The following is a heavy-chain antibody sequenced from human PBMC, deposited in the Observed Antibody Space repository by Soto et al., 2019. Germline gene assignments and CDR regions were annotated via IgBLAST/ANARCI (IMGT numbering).Heavy chain of an antibody. CDR1: GFTVSSNY. CDR3: ARDADDSSGYRNAFDI. Sequence: PGGSLRLSCAASGFTVSSNYMSGVRQAPGKGLEWVSVIYSGGSTYYADSVKGRFTISRDNSKNTLYLQMNSLRAEDTAVYYCARDADDSSGYRNAFDIWGQGTMVTVSS. CDR2: IYSGGST. J-gene: IGHJ3*02. D-gene: IGHD3-22*01. V-gene: IGHV3-53*01.